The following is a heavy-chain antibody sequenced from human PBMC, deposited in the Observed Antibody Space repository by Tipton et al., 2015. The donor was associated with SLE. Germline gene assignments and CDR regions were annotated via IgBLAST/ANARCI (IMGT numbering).Heavy chain of an antibody. Sequence: TLSLTCSVSNYSLTNDYYWGWVRQPPGKGLEWIGSFHQSGTTFYTPSLKSRVTLLLDMSNNEFSLKLFSVTAADTAVYYCARSLSLNLFGVTIPGAMDVWGKGTTVIVSS. CDR1: NYSLTNDYY. CDR2: FHQSGTT. J-gene: IGHJ6*03. CDR3: ARSLSLNLFGVTIPGAMDV. V-gene: IGHV4-38-2*01. D-gene: IGHD3-3*01.